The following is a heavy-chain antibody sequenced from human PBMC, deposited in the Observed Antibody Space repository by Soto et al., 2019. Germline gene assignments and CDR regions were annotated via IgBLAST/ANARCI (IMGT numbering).Heavy chain of an antibody. J-gene: IGHJ4*02. CDR1: GGSISSYY. D-gene: IGHD3-22*01. V-gene: IGHV4-59*12. CDR2: IYYSGTT. Sequence: SETLSLTCTVSGGSISSYYWSWIRQPPGKGLEWIGYIYYSGTTNYNPSLKSRVTISINTSKKESSLKLSSVTAADTAVYYCARVIKYYYDSSGSWYFDYWGQGTLVTVSS. CDR3: ARVIKYYYDSSGSWYFDY.